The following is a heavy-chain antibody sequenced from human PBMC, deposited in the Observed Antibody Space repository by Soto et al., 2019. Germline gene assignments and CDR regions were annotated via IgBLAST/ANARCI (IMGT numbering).Heavy chain of an antibody. CDR1: GGTFSSYA. D-gene: IGHD3-22*01. V-gene: IGHV1-69*13. CDR3: ARGLHSSGYYYVSNTVYGMDV. J-gene: IGHJ6*02. CDR2: IIPIFGTA. Sequence: GASVKVSCKASGGTFSSYAISWVRQAPGQGLEWMGGIIPIFGTANYAQKFQGRVTITADESTSTAYMELSSLRSEDTAVYYCARGLHSSGYYYVSNTVYGMDVWGQGTTVTVSS.